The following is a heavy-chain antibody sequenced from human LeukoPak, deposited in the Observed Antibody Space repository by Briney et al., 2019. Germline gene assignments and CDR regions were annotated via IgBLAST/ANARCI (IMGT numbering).Heavy chain of an antibody. V-gene: IGHV4-34*01. D-gene: IGHD3-3*01. Sequence: SETLSLTCAVYGGSFSGYYWSWIRQPPGKGLEWIGEINHSGSTNYNPSLKSRVTISVDTSKNQFSLKLSSVTAADTAVYYCASVRFLDGYYGMDVWAKGPRSPSP. CDR2: INHSGST. CDR3: ASVRFLDGYYGMDV. CDR1: GGSFSGYY. J-gene: IGHJ6*02.